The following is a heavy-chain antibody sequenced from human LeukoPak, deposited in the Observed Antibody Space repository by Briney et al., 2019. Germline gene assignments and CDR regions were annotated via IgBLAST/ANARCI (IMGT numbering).Heavy chain of an antibody. J-gene: IGHJ4*02. CDR2: IYSSGST. V-gene: IGHV4-61*02. Sequence: PSETLSLTCTVSGGSISSGSYSWNWIRQPAGKGLEWIGRIYSSGSTNYNPSLKSRVTISVDTSKNQFSLKLSSVTAADTAVYYCARANRGYYDSSGYYDPLDYWGQGTLITVSS. CDR1: GGSISSGSYS. D-gene: IGHD3-22*01. CDR3: ARANRGYYDSSGYYDPLDY.